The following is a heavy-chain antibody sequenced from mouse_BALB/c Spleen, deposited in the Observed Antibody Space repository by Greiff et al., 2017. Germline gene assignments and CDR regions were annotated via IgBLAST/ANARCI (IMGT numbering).Heavy chain of an antibody. CDR3: SGRDSTSYAMDY. D-gene: IGHD2-14*01. J-gene: IGHJ4*01. V-gene: IGHV5-12-2*01. CDR2: ISHGGGST. CDR1: GFTFSSYT. Sequence: EVQVVESGGGLVQPGGSLKLSCAASGFTFSSYTMSWVRQTPEQRLEWVAYISHGGGSTYYPDTVKGRFTISRDNAKNTLYLQMSSLTSEDTAMYSCSGRDSTSYAMDYWGQGTSVTVSS.